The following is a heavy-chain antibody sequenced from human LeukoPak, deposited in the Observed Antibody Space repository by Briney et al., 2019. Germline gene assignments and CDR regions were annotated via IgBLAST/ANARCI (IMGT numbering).Heavy chain of an antibody. CDR3: ARIFGPTSPPFDP. J-gene: IGHJ5*02. V-gene: IGHV3-21*01. CDR1: GFTFGDYA. Sequence: GGSLRLSCTASGFTFGDYAMSWVRQAPGKGLEWVSSISSSSSYIYYADSVKGRFTISRDNAKNSLYLQMNSLRAEDTAVYYCARIFGPTSPPFDPWGQGTLVTVSS. D-gene: IGHD3-3*01. CDR2: ISSSSSYI.